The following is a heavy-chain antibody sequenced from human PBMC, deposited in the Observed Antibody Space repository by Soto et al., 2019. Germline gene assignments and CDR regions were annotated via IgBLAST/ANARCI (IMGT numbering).Heavy chain of an antibody. CDR3: RPVTHYCVDP. V-gene: IGHV3-72*01. CDR1: GFSFSDHY. Sequence: EVQVVESGGGLVQPGGSLRLSCAASGFSFSDHYMDWVRQAPGRGLEWVGRSRNKAKSYTTEYAASVKGRFTTSRDASQISVYMQMNTAISEDTGMHYCRPVTHYCVDPWGQGTLVTVSA. J-gene: IGHJ5*02. D-gene: IGHD4-4*01. CDR2: SRNKAKSYTT.